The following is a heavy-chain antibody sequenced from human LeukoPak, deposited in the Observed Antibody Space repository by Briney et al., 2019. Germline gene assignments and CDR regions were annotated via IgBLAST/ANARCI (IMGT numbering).Heavy chain of an antibody. Sequence: GESLKISCKGSGYSFTSYWIGWVRQMPGKGLERMGIIYPGDSDTRYSPSFQGQVTISADKSISTAYLQWSSLKASDTAMYYCASAYSSSWYYFDYWGQGTLVTVSS. CDR2: IYPGDSDT. V-gene: IGHV5-51*01. CDR1: GYSFTSYW. J-gene: IGHJ4*02. CDR3: ASAYSSSWYYFDY. D-gene: IGHD6-13*01.